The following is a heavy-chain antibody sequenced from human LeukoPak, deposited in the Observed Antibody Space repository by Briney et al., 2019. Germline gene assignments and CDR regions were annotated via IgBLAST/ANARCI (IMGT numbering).Heavy chain of an antibody. Sequence: PGGSLRLSCAASGFTFSSYSMNWVRQAPGKGLEWVSSISSSSSYIYYADSVKGRFTISRDNAKNSLYLQMNSLRAEDTAVYYCARDPGTMVRGAAQGYWGQGTLVTVSS. CDR2: ISSSSSYI. CDR1: GFTFSSYS. V-gene: IGHV3-21*01. J-gene: IGHJ4*02. D-gene: IGHD3-10*01. CDR3: ARDPGTMVRGAAQGY.